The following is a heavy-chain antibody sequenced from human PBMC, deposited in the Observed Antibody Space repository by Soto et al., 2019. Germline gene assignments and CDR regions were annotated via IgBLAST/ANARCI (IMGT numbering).Heavy chain of an antibody. D-gene: IGHD1-26*01. V-gene: IGHV3-33*01. Sequence: QVQLVESGGGVVQPGRSLRLSCAASGFTFSSYGMHWVRQAPGKGLEWVAVIWYDGSNKYYADSVKGRFTISRDNSKNTLYLQMHSLRAEDTAVYYCARDRCLDLGAIGYWGQGTLVTVSS. CDR3: ARDRCLDLGAIGY. CDR1: GFTFSSYG. CDR2: IWYDGSNK. J-gene: IGHJ4*02.